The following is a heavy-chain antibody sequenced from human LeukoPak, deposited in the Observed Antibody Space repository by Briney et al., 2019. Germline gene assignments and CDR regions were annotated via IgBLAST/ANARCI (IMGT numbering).Heavy chain of an antibody. V-gene: IGHV4-38-2*01. CDR2: IYHSGST. D-gene: IGHD3-3*01. Sequence: PSETLPLTCAVSGYSITSGYYWAWIRQPPGKGLEWLGSIYHSGSTFYNRPLKSRVTISLDPSKNQFSLNLGSVTAADTALYYCARIFGSSNYLDYWGQGILVTVSS. CDR3: ARIFGSSNYLDY. CDR1: GYSITSGYY. J-gene: IGHJ4*02.